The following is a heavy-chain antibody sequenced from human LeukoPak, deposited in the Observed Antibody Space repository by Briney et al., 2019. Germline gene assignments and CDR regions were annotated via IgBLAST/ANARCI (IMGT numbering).Heavy chain of an antibody. V-gene: IGHV3-74*01. Sequence: GGSLSFSCAASGFTCSTYWMHWVRQAPGKGLVWVSHINSDGSSTSYADSVKGRFTISRDNAKNTLYLQMNSLRAEDTAVYYCARVGSGGSCSDFGGQGTLVTVSS. D-gene: IGHD2-15*01. J-gene: IGHJ4*02. CDR2: INSDGSST. CDR1: GFTCSTYW. CDR3: ARVGSGGSCSDF.